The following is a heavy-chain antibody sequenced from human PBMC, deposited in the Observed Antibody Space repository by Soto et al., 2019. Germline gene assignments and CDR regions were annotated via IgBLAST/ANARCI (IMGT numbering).Heavy chain of an antibody. CDR2: ISSSSSYI. Sequence: GGSLSLSCAASGFTFSSYSMNWVRQAPGKGLEWVSSISSSSSYIYYADSVKGRFTISRDNAKNSLYLQMNSLRAEDTAVYYCARSQMYYYGSGSTGYMDVWGKGTTVTVSS. D-gene: IGHD3-10*01. J-gene: IGHJ6*03. CDR1: GFTFSSYS. V-gene: IGHV3-21*01. CDR3: ARSQMYYYGSGSTGYMDV.